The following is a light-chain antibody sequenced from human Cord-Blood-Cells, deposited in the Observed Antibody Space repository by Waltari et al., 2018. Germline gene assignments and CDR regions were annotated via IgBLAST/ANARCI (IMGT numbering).Light chain of an antibody. J-gene: IGKJ1*01. CDR3: QQYYSTPPT. CDR1: QSVLYSSNNKKY. CDR2: WAS. V-gene: IGKV4-1*01. Sequence: DIVMTQSPDSLAVSLGERATINCKSSQSVLYSSNNKKYLAWYQQKPGQPPKLLIYWASTRGSGVPDRFSGSGSGTDFTLTISSLQAEDVAVYYCQQYYSTPPTFGQGTKVEIK.